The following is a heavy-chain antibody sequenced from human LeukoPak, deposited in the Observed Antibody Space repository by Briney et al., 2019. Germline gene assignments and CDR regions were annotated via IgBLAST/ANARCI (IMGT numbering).Heavy chain of an antibody. J-gene: IGHJ4*02. Sequence: SETLSLTCTVSGGSISSGDYYWSWIRQPPGKGLEWIGYIYCSGSTYYNPSLKSRVTISVDTSKNQFSLKLSSVTAADTAVYYCARQVRAAAGPFDYWGQGTLVTVSS. CDR1: GGSISSGDYY. CDR3: ARQVRAAAGPFDY. CDR2: IYCSGST. V-gene: IGHV4-30-4*08. D-gene: IGHD6-13*01.